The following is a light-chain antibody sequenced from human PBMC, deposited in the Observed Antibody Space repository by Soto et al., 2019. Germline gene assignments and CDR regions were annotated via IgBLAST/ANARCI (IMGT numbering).Light chain of an antibody. CDR3: QQYGSSPYT. J-gene: IGKJ2*01. Sequence: EIVLTQSPGTLSLSPGERATLSCRASQSVSSSYLAWYQQKPGQAPRLLIYGASSRATGIPDRFSGSVSGTNFTLTISRPEPEDFAVYYCQQYGSSPYTFGQGTKLEIK. CDR1: QSVSSSY. V-gene: IGKV3-20*01. CDR2: GAS.